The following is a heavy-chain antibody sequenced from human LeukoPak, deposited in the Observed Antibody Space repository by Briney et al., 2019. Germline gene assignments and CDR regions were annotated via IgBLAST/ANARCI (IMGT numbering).Heavy chain of an antibody. J-gene: IGHJ5*02. Sequence: SETLSLTCTVSGGSISSYYWSWIRQPPGKGLEWIGYIYYSGSTNYNPSLKSRVTISVDTSKNQFSLKLSSVTAADTAVYYCARTIAVPNWFDPWGQGTLVTVSS. D-gene: IGHD6-19*01. CDR2: IYYSGST. CDR1: GGSISSYY. CDR3: ARTIAVPNWFDP. V-gene: IGHV4-59*08.